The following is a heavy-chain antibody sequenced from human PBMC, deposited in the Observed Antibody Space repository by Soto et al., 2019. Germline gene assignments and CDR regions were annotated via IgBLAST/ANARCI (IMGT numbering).Heavy chain of an antibody. V-gene: IGHV4-30-4*08. CDR2: IYYSGST. CDR1: GGSISSGGYS. D-gene: IGHD6-13*01. J-gene: IGHJ4*02. Sequence: SETLSLTCAVSGGSISSGGYSWSWIRQPPGKGLEWIGYIYYSGSTYYDPSLKSRVTISVDTSKNQFSLKLSSVTAADTAVYYCARVYSSSWYYFDYWGQGTLVTVSS. CDR3: ARVYSSSWYYFDY.